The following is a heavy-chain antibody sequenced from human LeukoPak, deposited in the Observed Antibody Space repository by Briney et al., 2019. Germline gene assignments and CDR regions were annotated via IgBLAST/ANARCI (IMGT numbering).Heavy chain of an antibody. CDR2: ISSSSSTI. CDR1: GFTFSSYS. D-gene: IGHD3-9*01. V-gene: IGHV3-48*01. J-gene: IGHJ6*03. CDR3: ARDPPILTGPYYYYMDV. Sequence: GGSLRLSCAASGFTFSSYSMNWVRQAPGKGLEWVSYISSSSSTIYYADSVKGRFTISRDNAKNSLYLQMNSLRAEDTAVYYCARDPPILTGPYYYYMDVWGKGTTVTIS.